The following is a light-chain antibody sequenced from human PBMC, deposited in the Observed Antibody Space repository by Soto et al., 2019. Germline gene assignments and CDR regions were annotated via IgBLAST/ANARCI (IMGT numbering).Light chain of an antibody. CDR2: AAS. Sequence: AIRMTQSPSSFSASTGDRFTITGLASQGISSYLAWYQQKPGKAPKLLIYAASTLQSGVPSRFSGSGSGTDFTLTISCLQSEDFATYYCQQYYSYPLTFGGGTKVDIK. CDR3: QQYYSYPLT. CDR1: QGISSY. V-gene: IGKV1-8*01. J-gene: IGKJ4*01.